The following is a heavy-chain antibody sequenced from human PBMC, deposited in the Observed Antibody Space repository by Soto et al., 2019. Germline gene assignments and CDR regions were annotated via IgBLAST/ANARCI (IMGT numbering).Heavy chain of an antibody. J-gene: IGHJ6*02. CDR3: AKFSGWYSNGMDV. Sequence: EVQLLESGGGLVQPGGSLRLSCAASGFTFSSYAMSWVRQAPGKGLEWVSAISGSGGSTYYADSVKGRFTISRDNSKNPLYLQMNSLRAEDTAVYYCAKFSGWYSNGMDVWGQGTTVTVSS. CDR2: ISGSGGST. D-gene: IGHD6-19*01. CDR1: GFTFSSYA. V-gene: IGHV3-23*01.